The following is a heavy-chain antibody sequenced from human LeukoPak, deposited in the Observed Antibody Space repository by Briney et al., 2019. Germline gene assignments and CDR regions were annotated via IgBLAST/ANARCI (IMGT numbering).Heavy chain of an antibody. J-gene: IGHJ5*02. CDR3: AKDILLWFGEPPADP. CDR1: GFTFSSYA. D-gene: IGHD3-10*01. Sequence: PGGSLRLSCAASGFTFSSYAMSWVRQAPGKGLERVSAISGSGGSTYYADSVKGRFTISRDNSKNTLYLQMNSLRAEDTAVYYCAKDILLWFGEPPADPWGQGTLVTVSS. CDR2: ISGSGGST. V-gene: IGHV3-23*01.